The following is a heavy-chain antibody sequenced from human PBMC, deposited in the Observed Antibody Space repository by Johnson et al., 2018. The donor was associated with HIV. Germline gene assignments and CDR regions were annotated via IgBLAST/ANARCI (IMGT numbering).Heavy chain of an antibody. CDR1: GFTLSSYW. J-gene: IGHJ3*02. D-gene: IGHD6-13*01. V-gene: IGHV3-74*01. CDR2: INNDGSSS. Sequence: MLLVESGGGLVQPGGSLRLSCAASGFTLSSYWMHWVRQAPGKGLVWVSRINNDGSSSTYADFVKGRFTISRDNAKNTLYLQMNSLRAEDTAVYYCARERIGYSSSGDAFDIWGQETVVTVSS. CDR3: ARERIGYSSSGDAFDI.